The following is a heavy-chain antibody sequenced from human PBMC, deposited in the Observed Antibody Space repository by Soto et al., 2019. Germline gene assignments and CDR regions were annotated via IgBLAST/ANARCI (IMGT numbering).Heavy chain of an antibody. V-gene: IGHV4-30-4*01. CDR3: ARAIVVTIGGMDV. CDR2: IYYSGST. J-gene: IGHJ6*02. D-gene: IGHD5-12*01. CDR1: GGSISNADYY. Sequence: SETLSLTCTVSGGSISNADYYWSWVRQPPGKGLEWIGYIYYSGSTFVNPSLKSRVTISKDMSRNEFSLRLNSVTAADTAVYYCARAIVVTIGGMDVWGQGTTVTVSS.